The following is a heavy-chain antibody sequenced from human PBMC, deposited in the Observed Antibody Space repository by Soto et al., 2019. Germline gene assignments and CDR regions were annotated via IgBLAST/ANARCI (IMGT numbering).Heavy chain of an antibody. J-gene: IGHJ5*02. D-gene: IGHD3-10*01. CDR1: GFNFNDYY. Sequence: QVQLVQSGGGLVKXGXXXXLSCEASGFNFNDYYMSWIRQAPGKGLEWVSDINSDGTTTHYADSVKGRFTISRVNAKNSLYLQMVSLRVDDTAVYYCSRDAWGGPSGQGTLVTVSS. CDR2: INSDGTTT. CDR3: SRDAWGGP. V-gene: IGHV3-11*01.